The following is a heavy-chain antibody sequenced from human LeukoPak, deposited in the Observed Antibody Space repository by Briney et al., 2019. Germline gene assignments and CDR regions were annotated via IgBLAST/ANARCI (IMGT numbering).Heavy chain of an antibody. Sequence: GESLKISCKGSGYSFTSCWIGWVRQMPGKGLEWMGIIYPGDSDTRYSPSFQGQVTISADKSISTAYLQWSSLKASDTAMYYCARSHGVFIAALSQRSYYFDYWGQGTLVTVSS. CDR2: IYPGDSDT. CDR3: ARSHGVFIAALSQRSYYFDY. D-gene: IGHD6-6*01. V-gene: IGHV5-51*01. CDR1: GYSFTSCW. J-gene: IGHJ4*02.